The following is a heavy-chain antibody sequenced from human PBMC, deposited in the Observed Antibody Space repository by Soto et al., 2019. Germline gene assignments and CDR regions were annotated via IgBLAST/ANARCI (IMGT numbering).Heavy chain of an antibody. CDR3: ARDRDIVATTYYYYYGTDV. D-gene: IGHD5-12*01. CDR1: GFTFSSYS. CDR2: ISSSSSYI. J-gene: IGHJ6*02. Sequence: PGGSLRLSCAASGFTFSSYSMNWVRQAPGKGLEWVSSISSSSSYIYYADSVKGRFTISRDNAKNSLYLQMNSLRAEDTAVYYCARDRDIVATTYYYYYGTDVWGQGTTVTV. V-gene: IGHV3-21*01.